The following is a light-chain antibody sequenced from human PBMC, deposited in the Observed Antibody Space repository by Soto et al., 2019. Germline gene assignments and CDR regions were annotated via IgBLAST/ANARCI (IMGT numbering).Light chain of an antibody. CDR1: QSVSSSF. V-gene: IGKV3-20*01. Sequence: DIVLMQSPASLSLPPGERATLSCRASQSVSSSFLAWYQQKPGQAPRLLIYGASRRATGIADRFTGSGSGTDFTLTISRLEPEDFAVYYCQQYDSSLTFGLGTKVEIK. CDR2: GAS. CDR3: QQYDSSLT. J-gene: IGKJ1*01.